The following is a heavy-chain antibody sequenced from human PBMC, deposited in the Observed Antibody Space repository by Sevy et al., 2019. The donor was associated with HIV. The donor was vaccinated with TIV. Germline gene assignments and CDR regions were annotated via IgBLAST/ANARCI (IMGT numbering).Heavy chain of an antibody. CDR3: AGSEKSRYSSGWYNY. D-gene: IGHD6-19*01. V-gene: IGHV3-7*01. Sequence: GGSLRLSCAASGFTFSSYWMSWVRQAPGKGLEWAANIKQDGSEKYYVDSVKGRFTISRDNAKNSLYLQMNSLRAEDTAVYYCAGSEKSRYSSGWYNYWGQGTLVTVSS. CDR2: IKQDGSEK. J-gene: IGHJ4*02. CDR1: GFTFSSYW.